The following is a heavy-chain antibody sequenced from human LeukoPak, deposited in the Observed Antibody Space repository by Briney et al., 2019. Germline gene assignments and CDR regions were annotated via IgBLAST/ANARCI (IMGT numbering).Heavy chain of an antibody. CDR2: VYYTGTT. D-gene: IGHD2-2*01. CDR1: GGSISSTSYY. J-gene: IGHJ4*02. Sequence: SETLSLTCTVSGGSISSTSYYWAWIRQTPEKGLEWIGSVYYTGTTYYRSSLEGRATISADTSNNHFSLKLRSVTAADTAVYYCARLIYCSSSCYFDCWGQGSLVTVSS. CDR3: ARLIYCSSSCYFDC. V-gene: IGHV4-39*02.